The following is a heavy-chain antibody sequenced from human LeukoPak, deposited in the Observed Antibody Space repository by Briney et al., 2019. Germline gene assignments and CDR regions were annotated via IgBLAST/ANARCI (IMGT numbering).Heavy chain of an antibody. Sequence: GASVKVSCKASGGTFSSYAISWVRQAPGQGLEWMGIINPSGGSTSYAQKFQGRVTMTRDTSTSTVYMELSSLRSEDTAVYYCASSHGSSPLDYWGQGTLVTVSS. V-gene: IGHV1-46*01. CDR2: INPSGGST. CDR1: GGTFSSYA. J-gene: IGHJ4*02. CDR3: ASSHGSSPLDY. D-gene: IGHD1-26*01.